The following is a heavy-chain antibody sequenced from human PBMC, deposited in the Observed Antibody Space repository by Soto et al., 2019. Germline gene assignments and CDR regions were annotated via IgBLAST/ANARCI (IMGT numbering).Heavy chain of an antibody. CDR2: ISAYNGNT. D-gene: IGHD3-9*01. Sequence: ASVKVSCKASGYIFSSFGIIWVRQAPGQGLEWMGWISAYNGNTNYAQKLQGRVTMTTDTSTSTAYMELRSLRSDDTAVYYCARYFDWLLLFDYWGQGTLVTVSS. CDR3: ARYFDWLLLFDY. CDR1: GYIFSSFG. J-gene: IGHJ4*02. V-gene: IGHV1-18*01.